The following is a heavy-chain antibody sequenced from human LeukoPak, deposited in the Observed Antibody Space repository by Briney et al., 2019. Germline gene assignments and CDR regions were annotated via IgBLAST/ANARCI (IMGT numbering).Heavy chain of an antibody. CDR1: GYTFTSYD. CDR2: MNPDSGNT. J-gene: IGHJ5*02. Sequence: ASVKVSCKASGYTFTSYDINWVRQATGQGLEWMGWMNPDSGNTGYAQKFQGRVTMTRNTSISTAYMELSSLRSEDTGVYYCASTSIAARSGYWFDPWGQRTLVTVSS. V-gene: IGHV1-8*01. CDR3: ASTSIAARSGYWFDP. D-gene: IGHD6-6*01.